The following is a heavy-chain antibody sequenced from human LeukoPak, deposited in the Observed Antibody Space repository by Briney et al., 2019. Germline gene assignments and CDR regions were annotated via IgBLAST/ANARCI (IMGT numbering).Heavy chain of an antibody. CDR2: IQYDGTEK. CDR3: VKDVLFAVGDTFDI. J-gene: IGHJ3*02. V-gene: IGHV3-30*02. Sequence: QPGGSLRLSCAASGFTFSRHGMHWVRQAPGKGLEWVAFIQYDGTEKLYADSVKGRFAISRDNSKNTLYLQMNSLRVEDTAVYYCVKDVLFAVGDTFDIWGQGTKVTVS. CDR1: GFTFSRHG. D-gene: IGHD3-10*02.